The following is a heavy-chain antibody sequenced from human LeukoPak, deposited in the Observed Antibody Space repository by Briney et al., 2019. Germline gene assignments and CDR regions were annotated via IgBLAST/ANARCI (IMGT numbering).Heavy chain of an antibody. D-gene: IGHD3-3*01. CDR2: INHSGST. CDR3: ARDRYYDFWSGYYEGGLDV. V-gene: IGHV4-34*01. CDR1: GGSFSGYY. Sequence: SETLSLTCAVYGGSFSGYYWSWIRQPPGKGLEWIGEINHSGSTNYNPSLKSRVTISVDTSKNQFSLKLSSVTAADTAVYYCARDRYYDFWSGYYEGGLDVWGKGTTVTVSS. J-gene: IGHJ6*04.